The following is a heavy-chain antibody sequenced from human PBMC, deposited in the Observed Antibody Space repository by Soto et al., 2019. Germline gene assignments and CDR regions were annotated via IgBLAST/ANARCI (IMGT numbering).Heavy chain of an antibody. CDR2: FSGGRDTT. CDR1: GFTFSSYD. D-gene: IGHD2-21*01. J-gene: IGHJ4*02. Sequence: VQLLESGGGLVQPGGSLRLSCVASGFTFSSYDMSWVRQAPGQRLEWVATFSGGRDTTWHADSVKGRFTVSRDSSKNTLSLQMNSLSPEGTALYYCAKATSATCTGSICYSFDYWGQGTLVTVSS. CDR3: AKATSATCTGSICYSFDY. V-gene: IGHV3-23*01.